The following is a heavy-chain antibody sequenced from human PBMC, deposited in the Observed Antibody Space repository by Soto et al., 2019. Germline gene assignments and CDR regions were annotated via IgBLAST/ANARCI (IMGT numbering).Heavy chain of an antibody. D-gene: IGHD2-2*01. J-gene: IGHJ5*02. CDR2: ISSSSSTI. CDR3: ARGGVVPAASKTAIGDWFDP. Sequence: GGSLRLSCAASGFTFSSYSMNWVRQAPGKGLEWVSYISSSSSTIYYADSVKGRFTISRDNAKNSLYLQMNSLRAEDTAVYYCARGGVVPAASKTAIGDWFDPWGQGTLVTVSS. CDR1: GFTFSSYS. V-gene: IGHV3-48*01.